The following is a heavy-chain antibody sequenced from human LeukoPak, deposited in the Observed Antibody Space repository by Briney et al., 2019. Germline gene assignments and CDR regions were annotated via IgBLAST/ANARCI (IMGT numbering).Heavy chain of an antibody. V-gene: IGHV4-30-2*01. Sequence: SQTLSLTCTVSGGSISSGGYYWSWIRQPPGKGLEWIGYIYHSGSTYYNPSLKSRVTISVDRSKNQFSLKLSSVTAADTAVYYCARSLMETGNYGVEKYYFDYWGQGTLVTVSS. CDR1: GGSISSGGYY. CDR2: IYHSGST. J-gene: IGHJ4*02. CDR3: ARSLMETGNYGVEKYYFDY. D-gene: IGHD3-3*02.